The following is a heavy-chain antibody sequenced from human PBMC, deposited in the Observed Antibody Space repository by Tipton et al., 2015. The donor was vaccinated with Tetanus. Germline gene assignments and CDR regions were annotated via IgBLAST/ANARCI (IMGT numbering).Heavy chain of an antibody. CDR1: GFSFNTFW. D-gene: IGHD3-16*01. CDR2: INEEGTST. CDR3: ARDYVWGNVRYYYAMDV. V-gene: IGHV3-74*01. J-gene: IGHJ6*02. Sequence: GSLRLSCAASGFSFNTFWMYWVRQVPGKGLEWASRINEEGTSTVYLDSVKGRFTISRDNARNTLFLQMHSLRAEDTGVYYCARDYVWGNVRYYYAMDVWGQGTTVMVSS.